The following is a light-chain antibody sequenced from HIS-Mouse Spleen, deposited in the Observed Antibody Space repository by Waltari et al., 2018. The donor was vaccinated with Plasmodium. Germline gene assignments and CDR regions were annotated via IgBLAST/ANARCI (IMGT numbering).Light chain of an antibody. CDR2: DAS. V-gene: IGKV1-33*01. CDR3: QQYDNLPPLFT. J-gene: IGKJ3*01. Sequence: DIQLTQSPPSLSASVGDRVTITSQASQDISNYLNWYQQKPGKAPKLLIYDASNLETGVPSRFSGSGSGTDFTFTISSLQPEDIATYYCQQYDNLPPLFTFGPGTKVDIK. CDR1: QDISNY.